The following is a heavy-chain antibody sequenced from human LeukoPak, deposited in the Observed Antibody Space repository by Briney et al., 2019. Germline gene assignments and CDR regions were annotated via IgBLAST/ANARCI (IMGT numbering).Heavy chain of an antibody. V-gene: IGHV3-23*01. J-gene: IGHJ4*02. Sequence: GGSLRLSCAASGFTFSSHDMYWVRQAPGKGLECVASISRHSGASTYYAASVKGRFTISRDNSRSTLYLQMNSLRADDTAVYYCSKKGQNGDYGKPDWGQGTLVTVSS. CDR3: SKKGQNGDYGKPD. CDR2: ISRHSGAST. CDR1: GFTFSSHD. D-gene: IGHD4-17*01.